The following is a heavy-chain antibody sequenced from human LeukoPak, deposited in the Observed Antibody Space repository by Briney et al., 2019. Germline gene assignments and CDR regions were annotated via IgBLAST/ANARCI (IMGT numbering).Heavy chain of an antibody. V-gene: IGHV3-30*04. CDR3: AGATVRGVVTFDY. Sequence: GGSLRLSCAASGFTFSGYAMHWVRQAPGKGLEWVAVISYDGSNKYYADSVKGRFTISRDNSKNTLYLQMNSLRAEDTAVYYCAGATVRGVVTFDYWGQGTLVTVSS. CDR2: ISYDGSNK. CDR1: GFTFSGYA. J-gene: IGHJ4*02. D-gene: IGHD3-10*01.